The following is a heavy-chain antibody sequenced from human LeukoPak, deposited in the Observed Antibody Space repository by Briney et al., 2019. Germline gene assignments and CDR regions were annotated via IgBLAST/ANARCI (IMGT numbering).Heavy chain of an antibody. V-gene: IGHV4-39*01. CDR1: GGSISSSSNF. CDR2: ISYSGST. CDR3: ARLTPYSGSPLGDY. D-gene: IGHD1-26*01. Sequence: PETLSLTCTVSGGSISSSSNFWGWIRQPPGKGLEWIGSISYSGSTYYNPSLKSRVTISVDTSKNQFSLKLSSVTAADTAVYYCARLTPYSGSPLGDYWGQGTLVTVSS. J-gene: IGHJ4*02.